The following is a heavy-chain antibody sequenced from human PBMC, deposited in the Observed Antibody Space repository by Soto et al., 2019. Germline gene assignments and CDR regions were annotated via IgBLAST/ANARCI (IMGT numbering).Heavy chain of an antibody. CDR2: ISASSTYI. CDR1: GFTFSSYV. D-gene: IGHD2-2*01. J-gene: IGHJ4*02. V-gene: IGHV3-21*02. CDR3: ARGPERGYVTKGDYYFDY. Sequence: EVQLVESGGGLVKPEGSLRLSCAASGFTFSSYVMNWVRQAPGKGLEWVSSISASSTYIYYADSLKGRFTISRDNAKSSLYLQMNSLRAEDTAVYYCARGPERGYVTKGDYYFDYWGQGTLVTVSS.